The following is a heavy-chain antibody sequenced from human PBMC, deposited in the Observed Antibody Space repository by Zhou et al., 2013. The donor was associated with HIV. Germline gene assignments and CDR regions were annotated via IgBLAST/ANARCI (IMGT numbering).Heavy chain of an antibody. CDR2: INPKSGGT. D-gene: IGHD3-3*01. CDR1: GYTFTDYY. V-gene: IGHV1-2*02. J-gene: IGHJ4*02. CDR3: TSGIFGIVHPQFDY. Sequence: QVQLVQSGAEVKKPGASVTISCKTSGYTFTDYYMHWVRQSPGQGLEWMGWINPKSGGTNIAQKFQGRVTMTRDTSVTTAYMEVRTLRPDDTAVYYCTSGIFGIVHPQFDYWGQGMLVTVSS.